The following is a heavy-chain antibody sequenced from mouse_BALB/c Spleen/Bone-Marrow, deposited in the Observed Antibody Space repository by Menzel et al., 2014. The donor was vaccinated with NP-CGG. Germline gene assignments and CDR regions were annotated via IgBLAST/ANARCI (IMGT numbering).Heavy chain of an antibody. D-gene: IGHD2-1*01. CDR1: GYSFTSYR. CDR3: ARDGNPFNC. J-gene: IGHJ2*01. V-gene: IGHV1S82*01. CDR2: IHPSDSVT. Sequence: QVQLQQPGAELVTPGGSVKRFCKASGYSFTSYRLNWVKQRPGQGLEWIGMIHPSDSVTRLNQNFKDKATLTVDKSSSTAYMQLSSPTSEDSAVKCCARDGNPFNCWGQGAILTISS.